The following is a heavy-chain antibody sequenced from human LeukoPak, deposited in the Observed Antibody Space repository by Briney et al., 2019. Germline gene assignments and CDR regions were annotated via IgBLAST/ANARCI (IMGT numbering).Heavy chain of an antibody. CDR3: ARVEDSSGYLPFDI. CDR1: GYSISSGYY. CDR2: IYHSGST. D-gene: IGHD3-22*01. J-gene: IGHJ3*02. V-gene: IGHV4-38-2*02. Sequence: SETLSLTCTVSGYSISSGYYWGWILQPPGKGLEWIVSIYHSGSTYYNPSLKSRVTISVDTSKNQFSLKLSSVTAADTAVYYCARVEDSSGYLPFDIWGQGTMVTVSS.